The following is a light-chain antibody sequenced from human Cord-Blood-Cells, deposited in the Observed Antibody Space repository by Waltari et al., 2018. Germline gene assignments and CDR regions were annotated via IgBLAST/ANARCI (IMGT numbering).Light chain of an antibody. Sequence: QSALTQPPSASGSPGQSVTISCPGTSSDVGGYNYVSWYQQHPGKAPKIMIYEVSKRPSGGPDRFSRSKSGNTASLTVSGLQAEDEADYYCSSYAGSNNLVFGGGTKLTVL. CDR2: EVS. CDR3: SSYAGSNNLV. J-gene: IGLJ3*02. V-gene: IGLV2-8*01. CDR1: SSDVGGYNY.